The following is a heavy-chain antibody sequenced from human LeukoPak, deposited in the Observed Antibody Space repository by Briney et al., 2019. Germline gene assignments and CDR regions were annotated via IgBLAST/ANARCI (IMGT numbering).Heavy chain of an antibody. V-gene: IGHV4-61*05. CDR2: IYYSGST. CDR3: ARTYSGSYWDYYYYYMDV. J-gene: IGHJ6*03. CDR1: GGSIRSSSYY. D-gene: IGHD1-26*01. Sequence: SETLSLTCTVSGGSIRSSSYYWGWIRQPPGKGLEWIGYIYYSGSTNYNPSLKSRVTISVDTSKNQFSLKLSSVTAADTAVYYCARTYSGSYWDYYYYYMDVWGKGTTVTISS.